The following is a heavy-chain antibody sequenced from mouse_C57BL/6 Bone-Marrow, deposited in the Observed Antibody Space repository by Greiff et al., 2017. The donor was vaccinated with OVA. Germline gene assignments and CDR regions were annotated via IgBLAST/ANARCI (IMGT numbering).Heavy chain of an antibody. CDR2: IYPGDGDT. CDR1: GYAFSSSW. Sequence: VHLVESGPELVKPGASVKISCKASGYAFSSSWMNWVKQRPGKGLEWIGRIYPGDGDTNYNGKFKGKATLTADKSSSTAYMQLSSLTSEDSAVSFCAVWLRRFFDYWGQGTTLTVSS. J-gene: IGHJ2*01. CDR3: AVWLRRFFDY. D-gene: IGHD2-2*01. V-gene: IGHV1-82*01.